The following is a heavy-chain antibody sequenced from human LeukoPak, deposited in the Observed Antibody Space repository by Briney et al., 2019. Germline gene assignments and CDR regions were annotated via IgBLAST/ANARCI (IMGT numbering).Heavy chain of an antibody. CDR1: GFNFRNFV. J-gene: IGHJ4*02. V-gene: IGHV3-23*01. D-gene: IGHD3-9*01. CDR2: VSGKGGIP. Sequence: GRSLSLSCVMSGFNFRNFVMNWVCQAPGKGLEWISRVSGKGGIPYYAEYVKGRITVSRDNSKITLFLHMNGLRVEGTALYYCSIDRRFDVCAHGGQRTLVAVSS. CDR3: SIDRRFDVCAH.